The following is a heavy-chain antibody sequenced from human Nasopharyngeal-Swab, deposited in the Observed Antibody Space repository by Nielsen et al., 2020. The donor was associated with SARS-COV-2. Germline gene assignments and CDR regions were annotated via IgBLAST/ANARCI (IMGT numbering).Heavy chain of an antibody. Sequence: GESLKISCRASGYNFIDYWIGWVRQTPGKGLEWLGIIYPGDSDTRYSPSFQGQVTISADKSISTAYLQWSSLKASDTAMYYCARRGAGDAFDIWGQGTMVTVSS. CDR3: ARRGAGDAFDI. V-gene: IGHV5-51*01. D-gene: IGHD1-26*01. CDR1: GYNFIDYW. J-gene: IGHJ3*02. CDR2: IYPGDSDT.